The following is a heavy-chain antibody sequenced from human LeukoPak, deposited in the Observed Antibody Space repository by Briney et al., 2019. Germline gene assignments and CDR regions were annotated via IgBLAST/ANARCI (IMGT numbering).Heavy chain of an antibody. D-gene: IGHD1-26*01. Sequence: AGGSLRLSCAASGFTFSSYVMHWVRQAPGKGLEWVAVISYDGSNKYYADSVKGRLTISRDNSKNTLYLQMNSLRAEDTAVYYCAKDGLLSRVGAHYYGMDVWGQGTTVTVSS. CDR3: AKDGLLSRVGAHYYGMDV. J-gene: IGHJ6*02. CDR2: ISYDGSNK. V-gene: IGHV3-30*18. CDR1: GFTFSSYV.